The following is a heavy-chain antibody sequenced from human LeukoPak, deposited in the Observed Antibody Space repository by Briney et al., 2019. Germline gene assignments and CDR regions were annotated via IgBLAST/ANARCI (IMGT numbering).Heavy chain of an antibody. CDR2: ISSSSTYI. V-gene: IGHV3-21*01. D-gene: IGHD4-23*01. CDR3: ARGGTTMVTDYVY. Sequence: PGGSLRLSCAASGFTFSTYSMNWVRQTPGKGLEWVSSISSSSTYIYYADSVKGRFTISRDNAKDSLFLQMNSLRAEDTAVYYCARGGTTMVTDYVYWGQGTLVTVSS. CDR1: GFTFSTYS. J-gene: IGHJ4*02.